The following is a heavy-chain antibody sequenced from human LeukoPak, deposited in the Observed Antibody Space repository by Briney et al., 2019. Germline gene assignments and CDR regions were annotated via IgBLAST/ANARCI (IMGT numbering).Heavy chain of an antibody. Sequence: PGGSLRLSCAASGFTFSSYAMSWVRQAPGKGLGWVSGISGSDGGTNYADSVKGRFTISRDNSRNTVNLQMNSLGAEDTAVYYCAKGITTAGRVFDYWGQGTLVTVSS. V-gene: IGHV3-23*01. CDR1: GFTFSSYA. CDR2: ISGSDGGT. D-gene: IGHD6-13*01. CDR3: AKGITTAGRVFDY. J-gene: IGHJ4*02.